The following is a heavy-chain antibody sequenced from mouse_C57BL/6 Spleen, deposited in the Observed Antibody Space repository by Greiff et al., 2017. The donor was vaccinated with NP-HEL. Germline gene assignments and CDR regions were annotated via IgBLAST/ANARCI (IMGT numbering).Heavy chain of an antibody. V-gene: IGHV1-82*01. CDR1: GYAFSSSW. J-gene: IGHJ4*01. CDR3: ARCSYVDAMDY. D-gene: IGHD1-1*01. CDR2: IYPGDGDT. Sequence: QVQLQQSGPELVKPGASVKISCKASGYAFSSSWMNWVKQRPGKGLEWIGRIYPGDGDTNYNGKFKGKATLTADKSSSTAYMQLSSLTSEDSAVYFCARCSYVDAMDYWGQGTSVTVSS.